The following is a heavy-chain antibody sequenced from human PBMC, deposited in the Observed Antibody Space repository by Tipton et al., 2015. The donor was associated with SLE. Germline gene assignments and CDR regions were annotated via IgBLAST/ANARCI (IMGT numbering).Heavy chain of an antibody. Sequence: SLRLSCATSGFTFINYVMSWVRQAPGKGLEWVASMSGGTGRTFYAGSVKGRFTVARDSSKNTLYLQVSSLRAEDTATYFCARVSGLGLDYWGQGTLVTVSS. CDR1: GFTFINYV. CDR2: MSGGTGRT. D-gene: IGHD3/OR15-3a*01. J-gene: IGHJ4*02. V-gene: IGHV3-23*01. CDR3: ARVSGLGLDY.